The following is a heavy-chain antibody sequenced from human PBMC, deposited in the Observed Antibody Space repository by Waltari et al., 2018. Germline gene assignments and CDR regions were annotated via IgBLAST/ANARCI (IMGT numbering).Heavy chain of an antibody. J-gene: IGHJ6*02. Sequence: QVQLVQSGAEVKKPGASVKVSCKASGYTFTDYYMHWLREAPGLGLEWMGRINANTGGTNYAQKFQGRVTMTRDTSITTAYMELTSLRSDDTAVYYCARFYCSSTSCFYEDGMDVWGQGTTVTVSS. CDR3: ARFYCSSTSCFYEDGMDV. V-gene: IGHV1-2*06. CDR1: GYTFTDYY. CDR2: INANTGGT. D-gene: IGHD2-2*01.